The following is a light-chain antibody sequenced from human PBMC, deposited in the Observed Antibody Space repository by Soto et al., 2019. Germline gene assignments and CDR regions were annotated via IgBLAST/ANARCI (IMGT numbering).Light chain of an antibody. CDR1: QDISSW. Sequence: DIQMTQSPSSVSASVGDRVTMTCRTSQDISSWLAWYQQQPGKAPRLLIYAASSLQSGVPSRFSGSGSGTDFTLTISSLQPEDFATYYCQPANSFPLTFGEGTKVEIK. CDR2: AAS. V-gene: IGKV1-12*01. CDR3: QPANSFPLT. J-gene: IGKJ4*01.